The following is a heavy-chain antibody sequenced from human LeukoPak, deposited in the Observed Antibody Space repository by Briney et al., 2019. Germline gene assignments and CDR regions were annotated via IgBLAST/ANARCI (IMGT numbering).Heavy chain of an antibody. J-gene: IGHJ4*02. CDR3: ARDLSAAFDF. CDR1: GFTFSSYG. CDR2: LVYDARS. D-gene: IGHD6-19*01. Sequence: GGSLRLSCAASGFTFSSYGMHWVRQAPGKGLEWVARLVYDARSDYANSVKGRFSISRDDSKNTLFLDMSNLRVEDTALYYCARDLSAAFDFWGQGVLVTVSS. V-gene: IGHV3-33*08.